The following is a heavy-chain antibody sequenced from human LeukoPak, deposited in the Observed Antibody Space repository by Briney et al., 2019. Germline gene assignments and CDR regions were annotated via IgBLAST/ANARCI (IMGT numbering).Heavy chain of an antibody. CDR1: GFTFSSYS. V-gene: IGHV3-21*04. CDR3: AKDAYDSSGYSHFDY. J-gene: IGHJ4*02. CDR2: ITRSSYI. D-gene: IGHD3-22*01. Sequence: GGSLRLSCAASGFTFSSYSMNWVRQAPGKGLEWVSSITRSSYIYYADSVKGRFTISRDNAKNSLYLQMNSLRAEDTAVYYCAKDAYDSSGYSHFDYWGQGTLVTVSS.